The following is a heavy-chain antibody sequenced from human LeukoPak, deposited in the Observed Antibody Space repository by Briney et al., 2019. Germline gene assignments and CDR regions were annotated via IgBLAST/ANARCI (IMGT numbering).Heavy chain of an antibody. CDR2: INHSGST. D-gene: IGHD2-8*01. Sequence: SETLSLTCAVYGGSFSGYYWSWIRQPPGKGLEWIGEINHSGSTNYNPSLKSRVTISVDTSKNQFSLKLSSVTAADTAVYYRARGRRSVLMVYAKYNWFDPWGQGTLVTVSS. CDR1: GGSFSGYY. J-gene: IGHJ5*02. CDR3: ARGRRSVLMVYAKYNWFDP. V-gene: IGHV4-34*01.